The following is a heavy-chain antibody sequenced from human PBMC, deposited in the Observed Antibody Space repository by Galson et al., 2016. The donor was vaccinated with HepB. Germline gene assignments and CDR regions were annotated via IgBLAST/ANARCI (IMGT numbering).Heavy chain of an antibody. CDR2: IRSKANSYAT. D-gene: IGHD5-18*01. CDR1: GFTFSGSA. CDR3: TRHISRTDTAMVYGFDP. Sequence: SLRLSCAASGFTFSGSAMHWVRQASGKGLEWVGRIRSKANSYATAYAASVKGRFTISRDDSKNTAYLRMNSLKTEDTAVYYCTRHISRTDTAMVYGFDPWGQGTLVTVSS. V-gene: IGHV3-73*01. J-gene: IGHJ5*02.